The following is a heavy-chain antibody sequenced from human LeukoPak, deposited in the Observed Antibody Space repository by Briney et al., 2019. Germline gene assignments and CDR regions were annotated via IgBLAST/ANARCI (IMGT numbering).Heavy chain of an antibody. D-gene: IGHD1-26*01. V-gene: IGHV1-69*04. CDR3: ARDPPIYSGSYESYFDY. CDR2: IIPILGIA. J-gene: IGHJ4*02. Sequence: SVKVSCKASGGTFSSYAISWVRQTPGQGLEWMGRIIPILGIANYAQKFQGRVTITADKSTSTAYMELSSLRSEDTAVYYCARDPPIYSGSYESYFDYWGQGTLVTVSS. CDR1: GGTFSSYA.